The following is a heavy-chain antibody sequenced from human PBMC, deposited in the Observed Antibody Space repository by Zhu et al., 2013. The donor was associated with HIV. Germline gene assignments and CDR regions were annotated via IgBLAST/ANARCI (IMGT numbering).Heavy chain of an antibody. J-gene: IGHJ6*02. CDR1: GGTFSSYT. V-gene: IGHV1-69*02. Sequence: QVQLVQSGAEVKKPGSSVKVSCKASGGTFSSYTISWVRQAPGQGLEWMGRIIPILGIANYAQKFQGRVTITADKSTSTAYMELSSLRSEDTAVYYCARGRWSVVPAANDIYGMDVWGQGTTVTVSS. CDR3: ARGRWSVVPAANDIYGMDV. D-gene: IGHD2-2*01. CDR2: IIPILGIA.